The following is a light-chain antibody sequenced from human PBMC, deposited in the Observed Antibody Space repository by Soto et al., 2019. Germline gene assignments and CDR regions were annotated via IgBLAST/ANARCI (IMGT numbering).Light chain of an antibody. CDR3: AAWDDSLRRV. Sequence: QSVLTQPPSASGTPGQRVTISCSGSSSNIGSNSVYWYQQLPGTAPKLLIYRNNQRPSGVPDRFSGSKSGTSASLAISGLRSEDEADYYCAAWDDSLRRVFGGGTKLTVL. CDR1: SSNIGSNS. J-gene: IGLJ2*01. V-gene: IGLV1-47*01. CDR2: RNN.